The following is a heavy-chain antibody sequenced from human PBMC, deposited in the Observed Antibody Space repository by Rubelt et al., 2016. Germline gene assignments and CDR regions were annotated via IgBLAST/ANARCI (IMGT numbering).Heavy chain of an antibody. D-gene: IGHD6-6*01. CDR3: ARDRPYSSSSGDYYYYGMDV. CDR2: ISSSGSTI. Sequence: PGGSLRLSCAASGFTFSDYYMSWIRQAPGKGLEWVSYISSSGSTIYYADSVKGRFTIPRDNAKNSLYLQMNSLRAEDTAVYYCARDRPYSSSSGDYYYYGMDVWGQGTTVTVSS. J-gene: IGHJ6*02. V-gene: IGHV3-11*01. CDR1: GFTFSDYY.